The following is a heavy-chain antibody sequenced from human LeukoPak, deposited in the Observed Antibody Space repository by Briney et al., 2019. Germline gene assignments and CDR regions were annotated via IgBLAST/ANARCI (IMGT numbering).Heavy chain of an antibody. CDR2: MFHSVPP. J-gene: IGHJ4*01. D-gene: IGHD6-19*01. V-gene: IGHV4-38-2*02. CDR1: GYLIRRCYY. Sequence: WETVSLMCSVWGYLIRRCYYRGWTRQPPGEGVEWIGSMFHSVPPYYNPSLSSRVTISVDTSKNQFSLELRSVTAADTAVYYCARKESSGLYPLYHFDFWGRGTLVTVSS. CDR3: ARKESSGLYPLYHFDF.